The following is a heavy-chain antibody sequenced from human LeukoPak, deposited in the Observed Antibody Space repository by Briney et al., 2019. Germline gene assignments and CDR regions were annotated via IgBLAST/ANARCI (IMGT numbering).Heavy chain of an antibody. Sequence: ASVKVSCKAFGYTFTDYYMHWVRQAPGQGLEWMGWINSNSGGTNYAQNFQGRVTMTRDTSISTAYMDLSRLRSDDTAVYYCARGPSIPILGVVIPRQPLDPWGQGTLVTVAS. D-gene: IGHD3-3*01. CDR1: GYTFTDYY. J-gene: IGHJ5*02. V-gene: IGHV1-2*02. CDR3: ARGPSIPILGVVIPRQPLDP. CDR2: INSNSGGT.